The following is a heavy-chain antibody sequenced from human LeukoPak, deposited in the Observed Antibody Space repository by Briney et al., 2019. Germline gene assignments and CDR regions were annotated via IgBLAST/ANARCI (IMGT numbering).Heavy chain of an antibody. CDR3: ARAQFGELLSVSIDYYYYGMDV. V-gene: IGHV1-8*01. CDR1: GYTFTSYD. D-gene: IGHD3-10*01. CDR2: MNPNSGNT. J-gene: IGHJ6*02. Sequence: ASVKVSCKASGYTFTSYDINWVRQATGQGLEWMGWMNPNSGNTGYAQKFQGRVTMTRNTSISTAYMELSSLRSEDTAVYYCARAQFGELLSVSIDYYYYGMDVWGQGTPVTVSS.